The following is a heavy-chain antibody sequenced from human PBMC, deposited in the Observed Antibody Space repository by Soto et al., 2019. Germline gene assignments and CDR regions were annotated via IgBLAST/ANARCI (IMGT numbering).Heavy chain of an antibody. D-gene: IGHD6-19*01. CDR2: IYSGGST. J-gene: IGHJ6*02. Sequence: EVQLVESGGGLIQPGGSLRLSCAATGFTVSSNYMSWVRQAPGKGLEWVSVIYSGGSTYYADSVKGRFTISRDKSKNTLYLQMNSVRAEDTAMYYCARVCSSGWSVLYHYGMDVWGQGTTVTVSS. V-gene: IGHV3-53*01. CDR1: GFTVSSNY. CDR3: ARVCSSGWSVLYHYGMDV.